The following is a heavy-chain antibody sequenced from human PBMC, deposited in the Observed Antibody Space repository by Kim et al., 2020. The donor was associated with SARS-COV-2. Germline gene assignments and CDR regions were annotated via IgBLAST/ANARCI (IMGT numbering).Heavy chain of an antibody. Sequence: GGSLRLSCAASGFIFSNYWMTWVRQAPGKGLEWVANMNQDGSEIHYVDSVKGRFTISRDNAKNSLYLQMNSLRVEDTAVYYCVKTGSGLGWLFFHWGQGTLVTVSS. CDR3: VKTGSGLGWLFFH. CDR1: GFIFSNYW. CDR2: MNQDGSEI. J-gene: IGHJ4*02. D-gene: IGHD3-3*01. V-gene: IGHV3-7*03.